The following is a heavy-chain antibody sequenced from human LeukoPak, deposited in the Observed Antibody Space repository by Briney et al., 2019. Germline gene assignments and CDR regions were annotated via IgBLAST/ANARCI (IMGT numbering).Heavy chain of an antibody. CDR2: INYSGST. V-gene: IGHV4-34*01. CDR1: GGSFSGYY. Sequence: SETLSLTCAVYGGSFSGYYWSWIRQPPGKGLEWIGEINYSGSTNYNPSLKSRVTISVDTSKNQFSLKLSSVTAADTAVYYCARCGGDGYNDAFDIWGQGTMVTVSS. D-gene: IGHD5-24*01. CDR3: ARCGGDGYNDAFDI. J-gene: IGHJ3*02.